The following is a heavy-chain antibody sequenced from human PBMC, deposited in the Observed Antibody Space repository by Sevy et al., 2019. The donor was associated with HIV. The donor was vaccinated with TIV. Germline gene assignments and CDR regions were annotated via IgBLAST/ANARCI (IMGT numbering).Heavy chain of an antibody. J-gene: IGHJ4*02. V-gene: IGHV4-39*01. CDR1: GASISSSGYY. Sequence: SETLSLTCSVSGASISSSGYYWGWIRQPPGKGLEWIASIRYSGSTFYNPSLRSRVTISAATSKNQFSLKLNSVTAADTARYYCAGPTLTYSSGWSYYDYWGQGTVVTVSS. CDR2: IRYSGST. D-gene: IGHD6-19*01. CDR3: AGPTLTYSSGWSYYDY.